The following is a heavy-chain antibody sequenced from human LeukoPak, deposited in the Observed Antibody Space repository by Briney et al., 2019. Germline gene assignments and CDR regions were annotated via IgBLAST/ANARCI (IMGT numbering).Heavy chain of an antibody. CDR3: ASAYSSGRPYFDY. V-gene: IGHV1-2*02. CDR1: GYTFTGYY. CDR2: INPNSGGT. J-gene: IGHJ4*02. Sequence: ASVKVSCKASGYTFTGYYMHWVQQAPGQGLEWLGWINPNSGGTNYAQKLQGRVTMTRETSISTAYMELGRLRSDDTAVYYCASAYSSGRPYFDYWGQGTLVTVSS. D-gene: IGHD6-19*01.